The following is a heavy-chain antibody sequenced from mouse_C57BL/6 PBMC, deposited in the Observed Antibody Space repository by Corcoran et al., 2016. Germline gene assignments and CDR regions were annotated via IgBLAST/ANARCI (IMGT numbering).Heavy chain of an antibody. J-gene: IGHJ1*03. Sequence: QVQLQQSGAELATPGASVKLSCKASGYTFTSYGISWVKQRTGQCLEWFGEIYPRSGNTYYNEKFKGKATLTPDKSSSTAYMELRSLTSEDSAVYFCARYDYDLYWYFDVWGTGTTVTVSS. D-gene: IGHD2-4*01. CDR2: IYPRSGNT. CDR1: GYTFTSYG. CDR3: ARYDYDLYWYFDV. V-gene: IGHV1-81*01.